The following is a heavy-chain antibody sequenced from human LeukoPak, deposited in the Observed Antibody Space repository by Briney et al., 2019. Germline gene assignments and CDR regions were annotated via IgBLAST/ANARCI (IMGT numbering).Heavy chain of an antibody. D-gene: IGHD3-10*01. CDR3: ARRVPRRHFDY. J-gene: IGHJ4*02. V-gene: IGHV4-38-2*02. Sequence: SETLSLTCNVSGYFISRGYYWGWIRQPPGKGLEWIGSGYHSGSTYYNPSLKSRVTISVDTSKNQFSLKLSSVNAADTAVYFCARRVPRRHFDYWGQGTLVTVSS. CDR1: GYFISRGYY. CDR2: GYHSGST.